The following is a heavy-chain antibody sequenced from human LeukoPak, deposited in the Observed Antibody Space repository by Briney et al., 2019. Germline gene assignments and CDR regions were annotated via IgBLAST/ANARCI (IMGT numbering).Heavy chain of an antibody. CDR1: GFTFSSYG. CDR3: ARETYYYGSGSYYNDY. J-gene: IGHJ4*02. CDR2: IWYDGSNK. V-gene: IGHV3-33*01. D-gene: IGHD3-10*01. Sequence: GGSLRLSCAASGFTFSSYGMHGVRQAPGKGLEGVAVIWYDGSNKYYADSVKGRFTISRDNSKNTLYLQMNSLRAEDTAVYYCARETYYYGSGSYYNDYWGQGTLVTVSS.